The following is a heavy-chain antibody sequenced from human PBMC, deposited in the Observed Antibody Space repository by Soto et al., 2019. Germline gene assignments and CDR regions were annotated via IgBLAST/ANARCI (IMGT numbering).Heavy chain of an antibody. CDR1: GGSISSGDSS. CDR2: IYDSGKS. J-gene: IGHJ3*01. Sequence: QMQLQESGSGLVKPSETLSLTCGVSGGSISSGDSSWNWIRQPPGKGLESIGYIYDSGKSYYNPSVRSRATISVDRSNIQISLIGTSVIAADTALHCCARGTPYYFDASGYPTGPHFALDLWGPGTMVTVSS. V-gene: IGHV4-30-2*01. CDR3: ARGTPYYFDASGYPTGPHFALDL. D-gene: IGHD3-22*01.